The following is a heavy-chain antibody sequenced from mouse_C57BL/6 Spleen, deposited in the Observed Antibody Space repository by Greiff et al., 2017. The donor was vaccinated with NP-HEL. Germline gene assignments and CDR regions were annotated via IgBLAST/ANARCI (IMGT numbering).Heavy chain of an antibody. V-gene: IGHV2-9-1*01. Sequence: VQVVESGPGLVAPSQSLSITCTVSGFSLTSYAISWVRQPPGKGLEWLGVIWTGGGTNYNSALKSRLSISKDNSKSQVFLKMNSLQTDDTARYYCARGDDYGRAYYAMDYWGQGTSVTVSS. CDR3: ARGDDYGRAYYAMDY. D-gene: IGHD2-4*01. J-gene: IGHJ4*01. CDR1: GFSLTSYA. CDR2: IWTGGGT.